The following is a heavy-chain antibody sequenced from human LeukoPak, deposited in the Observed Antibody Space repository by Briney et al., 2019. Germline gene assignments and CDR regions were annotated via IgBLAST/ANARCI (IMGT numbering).Heavy chain of an antibody. D-gene: IGHD3-9*01. CDR1: GYTFTGYY. Sequence: ASVKVSCKASGYTFTGYYMHWVRQAPGQGLEWMGWINSDTAVTNYAQKFQGRVTMTRDTSISTAYMELSRLRSDDTAVYYCARALTEGDPWGQGTLVTVSS. V-gene: IGHV1-2*02. CDR2: INSDTAVT. CDR3: ARALTEGDP. J-gene: IGHJ5*02.